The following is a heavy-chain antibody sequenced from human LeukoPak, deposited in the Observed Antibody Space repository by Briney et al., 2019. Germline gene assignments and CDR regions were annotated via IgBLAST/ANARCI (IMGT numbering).Heavy chain of an antibody. CDR2: IIGSGDST. V-gene: IGHV3-23*01. CDR1: GFTFSSYA. CDR3: AKRSSAWFFDY. Sequence: PVGSLRLSCAASGFTFSSYAMSWVRQAPRKGLEWVSVIIGSGDSTYYAHSVKGRFTIPRDNSKSTLYLQMNGLRAEDTAVYYCAKRSSAWFFDYWGQGTLVTVSS. J-gene: IGHJ4*02. D-gene: IGHD6-19*01.